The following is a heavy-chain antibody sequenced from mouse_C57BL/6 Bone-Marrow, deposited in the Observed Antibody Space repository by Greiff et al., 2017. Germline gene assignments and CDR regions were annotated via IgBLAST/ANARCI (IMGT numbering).Heavy chain of an antibody. CDR2: IRSKSSKYAT. CDR1: GFTFNTYA. V-gene: IGHV10-3*01. CDR3: VRANYSNFPWFAY. D-gene: IGHD2-5*01. J-gene: IGHJ3*01. Sequence: DAGGGLVQPKGSLKLSCAASGFTFNTYAMHWVRQAPGKGLEWVARIRSKSSKYATYYADSVKDRFTISRDDSQSMLYLQMNNLKTEDTAMYYCVRANYSNFPWFAYWGQGTLVTVSA.